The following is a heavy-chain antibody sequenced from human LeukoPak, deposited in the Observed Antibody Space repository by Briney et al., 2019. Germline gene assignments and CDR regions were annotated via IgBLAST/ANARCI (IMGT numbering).Heavy chain of an antibody. Sequence: PGGSLRLSCTASGFTFDDYGMSWVRQAPGKGLEWVSGINWNGGSTGYADSVKGRFTISRDNAKNSLYLQMNSLRAEDTALYYCASITIFGVAALWGQGTLVTVSS. J-gene: IGHJ4*02. D-gene: IGHD3-3*01. CDR2: INWNGGST. CDR3: ASITIFGVAAL. CDR1: GFTFDDYG. V-gene: IGHV3-20*04.